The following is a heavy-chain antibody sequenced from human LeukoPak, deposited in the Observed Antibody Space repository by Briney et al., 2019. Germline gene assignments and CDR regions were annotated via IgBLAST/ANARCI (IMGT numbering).Heavy chain of an antibody. Sequence: GGSLRLSCAGSKFIFSDYVMSWVRQAPGKGLEWVSTITGSGTSTYYADSVKGRFTISRDNSRNTLYLQMNNLRAEDTAEYYCVQHESTYYVFNSWGQGTLVTVSS. J-gene: IGHJ5*02. CDR2: ITGSGTST. V-gene: IGHV3-23*01. CDR1: KFIFSDYV. D-gene: IGHD3-22*01. CDR3: VQHESTYYVFNS.